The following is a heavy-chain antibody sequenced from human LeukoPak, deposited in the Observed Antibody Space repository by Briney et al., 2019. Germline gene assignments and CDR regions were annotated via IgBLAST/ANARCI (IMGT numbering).Heavy chain of an antibody. J-gene: IGHJ4*02. CDR1: GFTFSSYG. V-gene: IGHV3-23*01. CDR2: ISGSGGST. CDR3: AREWSAAPGTGFDY. Sequence: PGGSLRLSCAASGFTFSSYGMSWVRQAPGKGLEWVSAISGSGGSTYYADSVKGRFTISRDNSKNTLYLQMNSLRAEDTAVYYCAREWSAAPGTGFDYWGQGTLVTVSS. D-gene: IGHD6-13*01.